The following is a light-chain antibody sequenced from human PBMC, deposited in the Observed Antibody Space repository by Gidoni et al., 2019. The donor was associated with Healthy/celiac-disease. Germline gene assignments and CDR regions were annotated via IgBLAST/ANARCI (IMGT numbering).Light chain of an antibody. Sequence: SSELTHDPAVSVALGQTVRITCQGDSLRSYYPSWYQQKPGQAPVLVIYGKNNRPSGIPDRFSGSSSGNTASLTITGAQAEDEADYYCNSRDSSGNHVVFGGGTKLTVL. J-gene: IGLJ2*01. CDR3: NSRDSSGNHVV. CDR2: GKN. V-gene: IGLV3-19*01. CDR1: SLRSYY.